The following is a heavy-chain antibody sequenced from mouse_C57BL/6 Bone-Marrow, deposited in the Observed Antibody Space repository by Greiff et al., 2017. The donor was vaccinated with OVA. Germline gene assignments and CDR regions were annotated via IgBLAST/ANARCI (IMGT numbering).Heavy chain of an antibody. J-gene: IGHJ4*01. CDR2: IDPKSGGT. V-gene: IGHV1-62-3*01. Sequence: QVQLQQPGAELVKPGASVKLSCKASGYTFTSYWMHWVKQRPGRGLEWIGRIDPKSGGTKYNEKFKCKATLTVDKPSSTAYMQLSSLTSEDSAVHDCAREYDNDVARDDWGQGTSATVSS. CDR3: AREYDNDVARDD. CDR1: GYTFTSYW. D-gene: IGHD2-4*01.